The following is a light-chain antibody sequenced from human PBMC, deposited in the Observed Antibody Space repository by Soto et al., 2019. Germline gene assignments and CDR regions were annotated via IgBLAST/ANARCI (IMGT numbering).Light chain of an antibody. CDR3: QQYGSSTWT. Sequence: EIVLTQSPGTLSLSPGERATLSCRASQSVSSSYLAWYQQKPGQAPRLLIYGASSRTTGIPDRFSGSGSGTDVTLTISILEPADFAVYYWQQYGSSTWTFGQGTKVEIK. V-gene: IGKV3-20*01. CDR1: QSVSSSY. CDR2: GAS. J-gene: IGKJ1*01.